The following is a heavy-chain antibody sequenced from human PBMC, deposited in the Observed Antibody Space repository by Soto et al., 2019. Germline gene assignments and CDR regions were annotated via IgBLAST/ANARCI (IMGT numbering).Heavy chain of an antibody. Sequence: EVQLLESGGGLVQPGGSLRLSCAASGFTFSSYAMSWVRQAPGKGLEWVSVISGGGNRIYYADSVKGRFTISRDNSKNTLYLQVDRLRDEDTVIYYCAKAGRLERGDFDYWGQGTLVTVSS. CDR2: ISGGGNRI. V-gene: IGHV3-23*01. CDR3: AKAGRLERGDFDY. J-gene: IGHJ4*02. CDR1: GFTFSSYA. D-gene: IGHD1-1*01.